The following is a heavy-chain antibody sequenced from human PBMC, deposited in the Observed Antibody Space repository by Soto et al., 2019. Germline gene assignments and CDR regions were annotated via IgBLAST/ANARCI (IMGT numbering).Heavy chain of an antibody. J-gene: IGHJ4*02. D-gene: IGHD2-2*01. CDR2: ISWNSGSI. CDR1: GFTFDDYA. CDR3: VPIVVVPAAHLFDY. V-gene: IGHV3-9*01. Sequence: GGSLRLSCAASGFTFDDYAMHWVRQAPGKGLEWVSGISWNSGSIGYADSVKGRFTISRDNAKNSLYLQMNSLRAEDTALYYCVPIVVVPAAHLFDYWGQGTLVTVSS.